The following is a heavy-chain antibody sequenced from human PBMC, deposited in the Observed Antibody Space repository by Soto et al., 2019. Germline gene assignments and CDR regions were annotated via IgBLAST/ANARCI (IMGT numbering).Heavy chain of an antibody. CDR1: GFTFSIYA. CDR2: ISANGGST. Sequence: EMQLLESGGGLVQPGGSLRLSCAASGFTFSIYAVTWVRQAPGKGLEWVSSISANGGSTYYAHSVKGRFTISRDNSKKTLYLQMNSLRVEDSALYYCARGSTDSYPGSRIFDFWGRGTLVTVSS. J-gene: IGHJ4*02. D-gene: IGHD3-10*01. CDR3: ARGSTDSYPGSRIFDF. V-gene: IGHV3-23*01.